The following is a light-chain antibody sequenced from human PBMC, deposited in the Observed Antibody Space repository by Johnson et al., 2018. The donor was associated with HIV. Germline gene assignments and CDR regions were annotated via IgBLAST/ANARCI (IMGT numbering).Light chain of an antibody. CDR3: GTWDGSMSGYV. V-gene: IGLV1-51*02. CDR1: SSNIGNNY. J-gene: IGLJ1*01. Sequence: QSVLTQPPSVSAAPGQKVTISCSGSSSNIGNNYVSWYQQLPGTAPKLLIYENNKRPSGIPDRFSGSKSGPSATLGINGLQLGDEADYYCGTWDGSMSGYVFGTGTKVTVL. CDR2: ENN.